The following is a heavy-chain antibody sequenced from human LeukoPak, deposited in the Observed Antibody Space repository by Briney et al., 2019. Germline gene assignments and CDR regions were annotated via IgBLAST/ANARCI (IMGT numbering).Heavy chain of an antibody. CDR1: GFPYSNFA. V-gene: IGHV3-23*01. D-gene: IGHD4-11*01. J-gene: IGHJ4*02. CDR2: IHYSDDRT. Sequence: GGSLRLPCAASGFPYSNFAMIGPRQAPGKGLEWVSSIHYSDDRTYYADSVKGRFTISRDNSKNTLFLQLNSLRAGDTAVYYCAKHPASYYSSFDYWGQGARVTVSS. CDR3: AKHPASYYSSFDY.